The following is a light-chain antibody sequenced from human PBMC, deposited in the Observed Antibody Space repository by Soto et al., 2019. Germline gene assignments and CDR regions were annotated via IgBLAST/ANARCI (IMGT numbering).Light chain of an antibody. CDR2: TNT. Sequence: QLVLTQPPSASGTPGQRVTMSCSGSSSNIGSNPVNWYQQLPGTAPKLLFFTNTQRPSGVPDRFSASKSGTSASLAISGLQSEDEADYYCAAWDDSLSGVVFGGGTQLTVL. CDR3: AAWDDSLSGVV. CDR1: SSNIGSNP. V-gene: IGLV1-44*01. J-gene: IGLJ7*01.